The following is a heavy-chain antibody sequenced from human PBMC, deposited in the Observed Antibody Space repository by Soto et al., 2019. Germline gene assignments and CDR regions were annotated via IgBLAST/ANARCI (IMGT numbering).Heavy chain of an antibody. Sequence: EVQLLESGGGLVQPGGSLRLSCAASGFTFSSYAMTWVRQAPGKGLEWVSAISGGAFAYYADSVKGRFTISRDNSNNTVFLQMSSLRVEDTAVYYCARSVIRFDYWGQGTLVTVSS. V-gene: IGHV3-23*01. J-gene: IGHJ4*02. CDR1: GFTFSSYA. CDR2: ISGGAFA. CDR3: ARSVIRFDY. D-gene: IGHD2-21*01.